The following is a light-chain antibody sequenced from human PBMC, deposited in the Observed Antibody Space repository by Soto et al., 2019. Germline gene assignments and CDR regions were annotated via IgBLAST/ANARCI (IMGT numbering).Light chain of an antibody. V-gene: IGKV1-5*03. J-gene: IGKJ4*01. CDR1: QSISSW. Sequence: DIQMTQSPSTLSASVGDRVTITCRASQSISSWLAWYQQKAGKAPKLLIYKASSLPSGVPPRFSGSGSGTEFTLTFRSLQPDDFATYCCQQYDSYPLTCGGGTKLDIK. CDR3: QQYDSYPLT. CDR2: KAS.